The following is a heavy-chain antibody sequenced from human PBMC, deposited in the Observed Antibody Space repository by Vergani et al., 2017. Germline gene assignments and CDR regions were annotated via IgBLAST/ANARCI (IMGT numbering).Heavy chain of an antibody. Sequence: EEKLVESGGGLVKPGRSLRLSCEASGFRFDEYAMPWVRRVPGKGLEWVSGVSWNSATIRCADSVKGRFTISRDNAKSSLYLQMDSLRPEDTAHYYCAKGQQMVFFSVDVWGIGTSVTVTA. CDR3: AKGQQMVFFSVDV. CDR1: GFRFDEYA. V-gene: IGHV3-9*01. D-gene: IGHD6-13*01. J-gene: IGHJ6*04. CDR2: VSWNSATI.